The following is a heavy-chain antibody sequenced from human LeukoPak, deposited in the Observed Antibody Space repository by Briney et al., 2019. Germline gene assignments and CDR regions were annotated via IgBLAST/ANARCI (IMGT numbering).Heavy chain of an antibody. CDR2: IWYDGSNL. V-gene: IGHV3-33*08. CDR3: ARDKNYYGSGSPSLDAFDI. D-gene: IGHD3-10*01. Sequence: GGSLRLSCAASGFTFSTYRMHWVRQAPGKGLEWVALIWYDGSNLYYADSVKGRFTISKDSSKNTLYLHMNSLRAEDTAVYYCARDKNYYGSGSPSLDAFDIWGQGTMVTVSS. CDR1: GFTFSTYR. J-gene: IGHJ3*02.